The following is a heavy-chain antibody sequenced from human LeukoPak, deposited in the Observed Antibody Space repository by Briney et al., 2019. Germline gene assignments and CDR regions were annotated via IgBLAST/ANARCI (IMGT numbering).Heavy chain of an antibody. CDR2: ISGSGGST. CDR1: GFTFSIDA. CDR3: AKEALLRPRWGDFDY. J-gene: IGHJ4*02. D-gene: IGHD1-26*01. V-gene: IGHV3-23*01. Sequence: PGGSLRLSCAASGFTFSIDAMSWVRPAPGKGLEWVSAISGSGGSTYYADSVKGRFTISRDNSKKTLYLQMNSLRAEDTTVYYCAKEALLRPRWGDFDYWGQGAMVAVSS.